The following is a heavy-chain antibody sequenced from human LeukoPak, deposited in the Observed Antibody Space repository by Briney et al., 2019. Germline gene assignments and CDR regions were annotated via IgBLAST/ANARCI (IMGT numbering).Heavy chain of an antibody. Sequence: SETLSLTCTVSDDSISDYYRGWIRQPPGKGLEWIGYFHNSGTSTYNPSLKSRVTMSVDTSKNQFSLKLSPVTAADTAVYYCARDVDSRTTIFGVVGYFDLWGRGTLVTVSS. CDR1: DDSISDYY. D-gene: IGHD3-3*01. J-gene: IGHJ2*01. CDR2: FHNSGTS. CDR3: ARDVDSRTTIFGVVGYFDL. V-gene: IGHV4-59*12.